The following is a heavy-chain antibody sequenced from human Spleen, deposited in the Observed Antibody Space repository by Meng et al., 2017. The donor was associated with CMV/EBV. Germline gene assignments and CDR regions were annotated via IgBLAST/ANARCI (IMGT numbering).Heavy chain of an antibody. V-gene: IGHV1-2*02. CDR3: ARAGGYCSSTSCYLFRY. D-gene: IGHD2-2*01. J-gene: IGHJ4*02. Sequence: ASVKVSCKAPRNFFTRHAITWVRQAPGQGLEWMGWINPNSGGTNYAQKFQGRVTMTRDTSISTAYMELSRLRSDDTAVYYCARAGGYCSSTSCYLFRYWGQGTLVTVSS. CDR1: RNFFTRHA. CDR2: INPNSGGT.